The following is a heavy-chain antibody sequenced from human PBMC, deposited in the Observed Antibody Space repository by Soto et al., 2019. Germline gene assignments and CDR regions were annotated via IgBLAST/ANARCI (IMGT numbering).Heavy chain of an antibody. CDR3: AKDRDSSGYPSHDAFDI. CDR1: GGTFSSYA. Sequence: SVKVSCKASGGTFSSYAISWVRQAPGQGLEWMGGIIPIFGTANYAQKFRGRVTITADESTSTAYMELSSLRSEDTAVYYCAKDRDSSGYPSHDAFDIWGQGTMVTV. J-gene: IGHJ3*02. D-gene: IGHD3-22*01. CDR2: IIPIFGTA. V-gene: IGHV1-69*13.